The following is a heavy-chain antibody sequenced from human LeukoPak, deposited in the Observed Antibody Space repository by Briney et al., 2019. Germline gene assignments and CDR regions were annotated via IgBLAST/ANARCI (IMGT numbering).Heavy chain of an antibody. CDR2: IIPILGIA. J-gene: IGHJ6*02. D-gene: IGHD3-10*01. V-gene: IGHV1-69*04. Sequence: ASVKVSCKASGGTFSSYAISWVRQAPGQGLEWMGRIIPILGIANYAQKFQGRVTITADKSTSTAYIELSSLRSEDTAVYYCARVYYYGSGSYYPPLRYYYGMDVWGQGTTVTVSS. CDR3: ARVYYYGSGSYYPPLRYYYGMDV. CDR1: GGTFSSYA.